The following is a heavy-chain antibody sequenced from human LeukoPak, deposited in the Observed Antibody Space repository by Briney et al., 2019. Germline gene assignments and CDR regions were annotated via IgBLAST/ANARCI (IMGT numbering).Heavy chain of an antibody. D-gene: IGHD3-10*01. CDR1: GYIFTGYY. CDR2: INPNSGGT. CDR3: ARAGWFGDLTFNI. J-gene: IGHJ3*02. Sequence: ASVKVSCKACGYIFTGYYIHWVRQAPGQGLEGMGWINPNSGGTSYAQRFQGRVTITRDTSISTAYMGLSRLRSDDTAVYYCARAGWFGDLTFNIWGEGTMVTVSS. V-gene: IGHV1-2*02.